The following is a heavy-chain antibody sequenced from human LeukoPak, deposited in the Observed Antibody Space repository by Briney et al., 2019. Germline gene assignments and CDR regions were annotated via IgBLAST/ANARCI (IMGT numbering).Heavy chain of an antibody. J-gene: IGHJ5*02. Sequence: SETLSLTCTVSGGSISSSSYYWGWARQPPGKGLEWIGSIYYSGSTYYNPSMKSRVTISVDTSKNQFSLKLSSVTAADTAVYYCARGYRSSWYLNWFDPWGQGTLVTVSS. CDR3: ARGYRSSWYLNWFDP. CDR1: GGSISSSSYY. D-gene: IGHD6-13*01. V-gene: IGHV4-39*07. CDR2: IYYSGST.